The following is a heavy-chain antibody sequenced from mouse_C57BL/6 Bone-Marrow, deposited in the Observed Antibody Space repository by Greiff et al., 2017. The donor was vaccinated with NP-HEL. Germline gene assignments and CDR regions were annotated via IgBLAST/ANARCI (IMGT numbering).Heavy chain of an antibody. D-gene: IGHD1-1*01. CDR2: ISNGGGST. CDR1: GFTFSDYY. V-gene: IGHV5-12*01. J-gene: IGHJ4*01. CDR3: ARRYGSSYDYAMDY. Sequence: EVKLMESGGGLVQPGGSLKLSCAASGFTFSDYYLYWVRQTPEKRLEWVAFISNGGGSTYSPDTVQGRFTISRDNAKNTLYLQMSRLKSEDTAMYYCARRYGSSYDYAMDYWGQGTSVTVSS.